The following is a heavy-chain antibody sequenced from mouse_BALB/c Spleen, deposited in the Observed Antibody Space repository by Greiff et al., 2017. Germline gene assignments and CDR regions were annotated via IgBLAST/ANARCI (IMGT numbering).Heavy chain of an antibody. Sequence: EVQLQQSGPSLVKPSQTLSLTCSVTGDSITSGYWNWIRKFPGNKLEYMGYISYSGSTYYNPSLKSRISITRDTSKNQYYLQLNSVTTEDTATYYCARQGGNYVYFDYWGQGTTLTVSS. CDR2: ISYSGST. CDR3: ARQGGNYVYFDY. J-gene: IGHJ2*01. V-gene: IGHV3-8*02. D-gene: IGHD2-1*01. CDR1: GDSITSGY.